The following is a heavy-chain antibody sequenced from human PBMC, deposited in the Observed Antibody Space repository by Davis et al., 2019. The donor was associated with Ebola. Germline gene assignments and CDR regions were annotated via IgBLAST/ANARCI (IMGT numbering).Heavy chain of an antibody. CDR3: ALCTVTKVGDY. CDR2: IYWDDDK. J-gene: IGHJ4*02. V-gene: IGHV2-5*02. D-gene: IGHD4-17*01. CDR1: GFSLSTSGVG. Sequence: SGPTLVKPTQTLTLTCTFSGFSLSTSGVGVGWIRQPPGKALEWLALIYWDDDKRYSPTLKSRLTITKDTSKNQVVLTMTNMDPVDTATYYCALCTVTKVGDYWGQGTLVTVSS.